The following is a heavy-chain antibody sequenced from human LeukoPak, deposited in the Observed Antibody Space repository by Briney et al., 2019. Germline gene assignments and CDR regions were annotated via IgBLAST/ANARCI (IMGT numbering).Heavy chain of an antibody. CDR1: GFTVSSNY. V-gene: IGHV3-53*01. J-gene: IGHJ4*02. CDR3: ARDPSVTTLGY. CDR2: IYSGGST. Sequence: GGSLRLSCAASGFTVSSNYMSWVRQAPGKGLEWVSVIYSGGSTYYADSVKGRFTISRDNSKNTLYLQMNILRAEDTAVYYCARDPSVTTLGYWGQGTLVTVSS. D-gene: IGHD4-17*01.